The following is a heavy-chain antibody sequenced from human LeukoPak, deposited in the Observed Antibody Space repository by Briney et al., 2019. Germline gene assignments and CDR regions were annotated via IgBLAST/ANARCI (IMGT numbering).Heavy chain of an antibody. CDR3: ARDGSEQQFDY. J-gene: IGHJ4*02. D-gene: IGHD6-13*01. CDR2: ISAYNGNT. Sequence: WMGWISAYNGNTNYAQKLQGRVTMATDTSTSTAYMELRSLRSDDTAVYYCARDGSEQQFDYWGQGTLVTVSS. V-gene: IGHV1-18*01.